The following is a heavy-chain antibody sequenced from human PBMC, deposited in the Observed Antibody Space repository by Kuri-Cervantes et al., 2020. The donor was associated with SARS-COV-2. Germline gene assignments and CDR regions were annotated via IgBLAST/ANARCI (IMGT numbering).Heavy chain of an antibody. D-gene: IGHD3-16*01. V-gene: IGHV4-61*02. CDR2: IYTSGST. CDR1: GGSISSGSYY. CDR3: ARDRGRQGGPYYYYMDV. J-gene: IGHJ6*03. Sequence: SCTVSGGSISSGSYYWSWIRQPAGKGLEWIGRIYTSGSTNYNPSLKSRVTISVDTSKNQFSLKLSSVTAADTAVYYCARDRGRQGGPYYYYMDVWGAGTRVTVSS.